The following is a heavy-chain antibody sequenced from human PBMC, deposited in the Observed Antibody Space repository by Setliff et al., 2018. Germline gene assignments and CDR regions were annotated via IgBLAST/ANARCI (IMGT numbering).Heavy chain of an antibody. Sequence: LSLTCTVSGGSISSYYWSWIRQPPGKGLEWIGYIYYSGSTNYNPSLKSRVTISVDTSKNQFSLKLSSVTAADTAVYYCARRGGYSGSYYYYYCMDVWGKGTTVTVSS. CDR2: IYYSGST. CDR1: GGSISSYY. D-gene: IGHD1-26*01. CDR3: ARRGGYSGSYYYYYCMDV. J-gene: IGHJ6*03. V-gene: IGHV4-59*12.